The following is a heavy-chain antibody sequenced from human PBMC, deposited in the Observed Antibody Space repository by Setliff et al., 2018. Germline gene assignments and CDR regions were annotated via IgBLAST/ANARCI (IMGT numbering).Heavy chain of an antibody. J-gene: IGHJ4*02. V-gene: IGHV1-69*06. D-gene: IGHD6-13*01. CDR3: ATVEAITIAAAGTTIFDY. Sequence: ASVKVSCKASGGTFSSYAISWVRQAPGQGLEWMGGIIPIFGTANYAQKFQGRVTMTEDTSTDTAYMELSSLRSEDTAVYYCATVEAITIAAAGTTIFDYWGQGTLVTVSS. CDR1: GGTFSSYA. CDR2: IIPIFGTA.